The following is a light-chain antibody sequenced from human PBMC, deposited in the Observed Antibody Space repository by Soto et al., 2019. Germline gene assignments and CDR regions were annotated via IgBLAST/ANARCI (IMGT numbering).Light chain of an antibody. Sequence: QSALTQPPSASGTPGQRVTISCSGSSSNIGSNTVNWYQQLPGTAPKLLIYSNNQRPSGVPDRFSGSKSGTSASLAISGLQSEDEADYYCAAWDDSLNILYVFGTGTKATVL. CDR1: SSNIGSNT. J-gene: IGLJ1*01. V-gene: IGLV1-44*01. CDR3: AAWDDSLNILYV. CDR2: SNN.